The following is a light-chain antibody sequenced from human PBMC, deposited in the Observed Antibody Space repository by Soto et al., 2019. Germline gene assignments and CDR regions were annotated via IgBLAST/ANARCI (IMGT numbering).Light chain of an antibody. V-gene: IGLV2-8*01. CDR3: SSYTGSNTNYV. CDR2: EVS. J-gene: IGLJ1*01. CDR1: SSDVGGYNY. Sequence: QSALTQPPSASGSPGQSVTISCTGTSSDVGGYNYVSWYQQYPGKAPKLMIYEVSKRPSGVPDRFSGSKSGNTASLTVSGRQAEDEADYYCSSYTGSNTNYVFGTGTKVTVL.